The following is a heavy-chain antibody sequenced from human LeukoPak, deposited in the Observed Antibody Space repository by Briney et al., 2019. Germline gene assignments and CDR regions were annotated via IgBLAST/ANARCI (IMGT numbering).Heavy chain of an antibody. CDR3: ARDQSSGWYDGAFDI. CDR1: GFTFSSYE. Sequence: GGSLRLSCAASGFTFSSYEMNWVRQAPGKGLESVSYISSSGSTIYYADSVKGRFTISRDNAKNSLYLQMNSLRAEDTAVYYCARDQSSGWYDGAFDIWGQGTMVTVSS. V-gene: IGHV3-48*03. D-gene: IGHD6-19*01. J-gene: IGHJ3*02. CDR2: ISSSGSTI.